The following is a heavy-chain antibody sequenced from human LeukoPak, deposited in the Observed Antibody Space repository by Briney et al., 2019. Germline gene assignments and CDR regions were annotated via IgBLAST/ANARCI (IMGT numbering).Heavy chain of an antibody. J-gene: IGHJ6*02. CDR1: GFTFSSYG. D-gene: IGHD4-17*01. V-gene: IGHV3-33*01. CDR2: IRHDGSNK. Sequence: GGSLRLSCAASGFTFSSYGMHWVRQAPGKGLEWVADIRHDGSNKYYADSVKGRFTISRDNSKNTLYLQMNGLRAEDTAVYYCAREGEGTVTTRYYYYYGMDVWGQGTTVTVSS. CDR3: AREGEGTVTTRYYYYYGMDV.